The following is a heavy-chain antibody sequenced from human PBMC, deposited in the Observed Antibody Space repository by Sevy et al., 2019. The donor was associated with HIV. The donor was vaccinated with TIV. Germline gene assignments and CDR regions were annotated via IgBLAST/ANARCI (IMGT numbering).Heavy chain of an antibody. V-gene: IGHV3-30*18. J-gene: IGHJ3*02. CDR2: ISYDGSNK. CDR1: GFTFSSYG. Sequence: GGSLRLSCAASGFTFSSYGMHWVRQAPGKGLEWVAVISYDGSNKYYADSVKGRFTISRDNSKNTLYLQMNSLRAEDTAGYYCAKESGSYGTTAFDIWGQGTMVTVSS. CDR3: AKESGSYGTTAFDI. D-gene: IGHD1-26*01.